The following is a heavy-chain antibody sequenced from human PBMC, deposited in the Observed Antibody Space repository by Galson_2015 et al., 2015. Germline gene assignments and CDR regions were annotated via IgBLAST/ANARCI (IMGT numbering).Heavy chain of an antibody. CDR2: INAGNGNT. CDR3: ARDYYYASSGYYYWPFDY. Sequence: SVKVSCKASGYTFTSYAMHWVRQAPGQRLEWMGWINAGNGNTKYSQKFQGRVTITRDTSASTAYMELSSLRSEDTAVYYCARDYYYASSGYYYWPFDYWGQGTLVTVSS. D-gene: IGHD3-22*01. V-gene: IGHV1-3*01. J-gene: IGHJ4*02. CDR1: GYTFTSYA.